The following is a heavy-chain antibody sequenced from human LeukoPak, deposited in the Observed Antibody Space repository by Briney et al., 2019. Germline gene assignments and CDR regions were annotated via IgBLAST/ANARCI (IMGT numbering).Heavy chain of an antibody. D-gene: IGHD3-22*01. J-gene: IGHJ4*02. Sequence: PGGSLRLSCAASGFTFSSYWMHWVRQAPGKGLVWVSRINSDGSTTTYADSVKGRFTISRDNAKNSLYLQMNSLRAEDTAVYYCARDNYYDSSGYGHWGQGTLVTVSS. CDR1: GFTFSSYW. CDR2: INSDGSTT. V-gene: IGHV3-74*01. CDR3: ARDNYYDSSGYGH.